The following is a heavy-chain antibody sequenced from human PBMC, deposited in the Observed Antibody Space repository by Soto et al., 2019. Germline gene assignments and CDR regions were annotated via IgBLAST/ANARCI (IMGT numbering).Heavy chain of an antibody. CDR1: GFTFSSYG. V-gene: IGHV3-33*01. CDR3: ARDVTPPPGTYYDSSGYPSDAFDI. J-gene: IGHJ3*02. CDR2: IWYDGSNK. D-gene: IGHD3-22*01. Sequence: GGSLRLSCAASGFTFSSYGMHWVRQAPGKGLEWVAVIWYDGSNKYYADSVKGRFTISRDNSKNTLYLQMNSLRAEDTAVYYCARDVTPPPGTYYDSSGYPSDAFDIWGQGTMVTVSS.